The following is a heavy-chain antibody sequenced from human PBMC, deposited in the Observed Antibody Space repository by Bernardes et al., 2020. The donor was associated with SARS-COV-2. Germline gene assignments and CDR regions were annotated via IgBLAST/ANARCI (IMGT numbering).Heavy chain of an antibody. D-gene: IGHD3-10*01. V-gene: IGHV1-3*01. CDR3: ARALGFGELNWFDP. CDR2: INAVNGNT. J-gene: IGHJ5*02. CDR1: GYTFTSYA. Sequence: ASVKVSCKASGYTFTSYAMHWVRQAPGQRLEWMGWINAVNGNTKYSQKFQGRVTITRDTSASTAYMELSSLRSEDTAGYYCARALGFGELNWFDPWGQGTLVTVSS.